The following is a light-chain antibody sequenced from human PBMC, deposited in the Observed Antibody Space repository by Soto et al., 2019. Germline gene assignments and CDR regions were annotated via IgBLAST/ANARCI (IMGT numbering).Light chain of an antibody. Sequence: QSVLTQPASVSGSPGQSITITCTGTSSDIGGYNYVSWYQQHPGKAQKVLISDVSNRPSGISNRFSGSKSGKTASLTISGLQAEDEADYYCSSYTSIDTWVFGTGTKVTV. J-gene: IGLJ1*01. V-gene: IGLV2-14*03. CDR1: SSDIGGYNY. CDR3: SSYTSIDTWV. CDR2: DVS.